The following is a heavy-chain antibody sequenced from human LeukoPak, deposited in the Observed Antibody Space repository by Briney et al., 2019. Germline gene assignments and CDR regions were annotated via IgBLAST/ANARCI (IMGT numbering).Heavy chain of an antibody. CDR3: ARVYCTNGVCCAFDY. Sequence: SETLSLTCAVYGGSFSGYYWSWIRQPPGKGLEWIGEINHSGSTNYNPSLKSRVTISVDTSKNQFSLKLSSVTAADTAVYYCARVYCTNGVCCAFDYWGQGTLVTVSS. CDR1: GGSFSGYY. V-gene: IGHV4-34*01. D-gene: IGHD2-8*01. CDR2: INHSGST. J-gene: IGHJ4*02.